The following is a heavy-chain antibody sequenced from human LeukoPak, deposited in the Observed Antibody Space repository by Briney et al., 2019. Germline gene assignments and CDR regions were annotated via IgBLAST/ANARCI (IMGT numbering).Heavy chain of an antibody. V-gene: IGHV1-18*01. CDR3: ARDRVAVVPAGIGGRPGP. D-gene: IGHD2-2*01. CDR1: GYTSTSYG. CDR2: ISGHNDKT. J-gene: IGHJ5*02. Sequence: GASVKVSCKTSGYTSTSYGISWVRQAPRQGLEWMGWISGHNDKTKYAEKFQGRVAMTTDTSTTTAYMELRSLRSDDTAVYYCARDRVAVVPAGIGGRPGPWGQGTQVTVSS.